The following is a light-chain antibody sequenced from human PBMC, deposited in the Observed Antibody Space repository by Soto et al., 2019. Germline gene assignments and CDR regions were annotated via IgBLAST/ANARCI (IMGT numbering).Light chain of an antibody. CDR3: QQYGYSPYT. CDR2: STS. V-gene: IGKV3-20*01. J-gene: IGKJ2*01. Sequence: EIVLTQSPGTLSLSPGERDTISCRASRSVTSRYLAWYQQKPGQAPRLLIYSTSSRATGIPDRFSGSGSGTDLTLTISRLESDDFAVYYCQQYGYSPYTFGQGTDLEIK. CDR1: RSVTSRY.